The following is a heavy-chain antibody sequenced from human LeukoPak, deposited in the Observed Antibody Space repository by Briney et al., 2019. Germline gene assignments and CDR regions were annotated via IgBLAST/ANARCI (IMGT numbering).Heavy chain of an antibody. CDR1: GGSFSGYY. CDR3: AREDDFWSGYTRY. V-gene: IGHV4-34*01. CDR2: INHSGST. Sequence: SETLSLTCAVYGGSFSGYYWSWIRQPPGKGLEWIGEINHSGSTNYNPSLKSRVTISVDTSKNQFSLKLSSVTAADTAVYYCAREDDFWSGYTRYWGQGTLVTVSS. D-gene: IGHD3-3*01. J-gene: IGHJ4*02.